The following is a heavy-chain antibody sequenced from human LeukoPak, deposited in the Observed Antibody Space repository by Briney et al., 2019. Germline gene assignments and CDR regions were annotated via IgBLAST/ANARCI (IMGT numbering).Heavy chain of an antibody. Sequence: SETLSLTCSVSGGSISSYYWTRIRQPPGKGLEWIGYRYYSGSTTYNPSLKSRVTISVDTSKSQFSLKLISVTAADTAIYCCARVRGDFETDWGQGTLVTVSS. J-gene: IGHJ1*01. D-gene: IGHD3-16*01. CDR1: GGSISSYY. CDR3: ARVRGDFETD. V-gene: IGHV4-59*01. CDR2: RYYSGST.